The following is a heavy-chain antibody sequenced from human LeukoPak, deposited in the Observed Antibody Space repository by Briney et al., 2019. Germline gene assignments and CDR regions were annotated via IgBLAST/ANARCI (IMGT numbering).Heavy chain of an antibody. Sequence: GGSLRLSCGASGFIVSTHYMSWVRQAPGKGLEWVSVIYTAGNTEYADSVKGRFTISRDDSKNTLYLQLNSLRAEDTAVYYCSCYIAGVPHWGQGTLVTVSS. V-gene: IGHV3-53*01. CDR3: SCYIAGVPH. D-gene: IGHD6-13*01. CDR2: IYTAGNT. J-gene: IGHJ4*02. CDR1: GFIVSTHY.